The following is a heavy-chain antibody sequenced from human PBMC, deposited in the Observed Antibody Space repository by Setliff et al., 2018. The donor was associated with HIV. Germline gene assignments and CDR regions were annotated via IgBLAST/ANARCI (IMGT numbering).Heavy chain of an antibody. Sequence: NPSETLSLTCSVSGGSVNSYHWSWIRQPPGKGLEWIGYIYKSGTTNYSPPLKSRVTISAGPSKNQFSLKLTSVTAADTAVYYCGRLSETAMASFDSWGQGILVTVSS. D-gene: IGHD2-21*02. CDR2: IYKSGTT. V-gene: IGHV4-59*08. CDR1: GGSVNSYH. J-gene: IGHJ4*02. CDR3: GRLSETAMASFDS.